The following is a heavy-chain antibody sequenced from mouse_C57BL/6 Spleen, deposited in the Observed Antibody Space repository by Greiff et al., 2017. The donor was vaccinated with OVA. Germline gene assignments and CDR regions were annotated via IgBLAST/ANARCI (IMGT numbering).Heavy chain of an antibody. D-gene: IGHD1-1*01. CDR3: ARDYYYGSSYWYFDV. Sequence: EVQVVESGPGMVKPSQSLSLTCTVTGYSITSGYDWHWIRHFPGNKLEWMGYISYSGSTNYNPSLKSRISITHDTSKNHFFLKLNSVTTEDTATYYCARDYYYGSSYWYFDVWGTGTTVTVPS. V-gene: IGHV3-1*01. J-gene: IGHJ1*03. CDR2: ISYSGST. CDR1: GYSITSGYD.